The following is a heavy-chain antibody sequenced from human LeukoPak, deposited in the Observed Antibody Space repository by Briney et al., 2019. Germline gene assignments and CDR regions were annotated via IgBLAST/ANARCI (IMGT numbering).Heavy chain of an antibody. CDR2: IKTDGSEK. Sequence: RGSLRLSCEGSGFTFSNYWMGWVRQAPGKGLQRVANIKTDGSEKYYVDSVKGRFTISRDNAKSTLYLQMTSLRDEDTAVYYCARDRDDYVWGSYPAGDHWGQGTLVTVSS. J-gene: IGHJ4*02. V-gene: IGHV3-7*01. D-gene: IGHD3-16*02. CDR1: GFTFSNYW. CDR3: ARDRDDYVWGSYPAGDH.